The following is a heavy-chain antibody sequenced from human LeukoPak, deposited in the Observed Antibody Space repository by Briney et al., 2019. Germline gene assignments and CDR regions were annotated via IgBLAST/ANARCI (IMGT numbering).Heavy chain of an antibody. CDR1: GFTFSSYS. Sequence: PGGSLRLSCAASGFTFSSYSMNWVRQAPGKGLEWVSSISSSSSYIYYADSVKGRFTISRDNAKNSLYLQMNSLRAEDTAVYYCARDSSGYYLTRYYYYYYMDVWGKGTTVTVSS. D-gene: IGHD3-22*01. CDR2: ISSSSSYI. CDR3: ARDSSGYYLTRYYYYYYMDV. V-gene: IGHV3-21*01. J-gene: IGHJ6*03.